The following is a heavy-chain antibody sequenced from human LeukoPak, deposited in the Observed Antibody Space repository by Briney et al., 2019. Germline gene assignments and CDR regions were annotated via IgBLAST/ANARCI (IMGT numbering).Heavy chain of an antibody. CDR1: GYTFTSYY. Sequence: ASVKVSCKPSGYTFTSYYMHWVRQAPGQGLEWMGIINPSGGSTSYAQKIQGRVTMTRDTSTSTVYMELSSLRSEDTAVYYCARDRIVVVPAAIKVPGRGNWFDPWGQGTLVTVSS. CDR2: INPSGGST. CDR3: ARDRIVVVPAAIKVPGRGNWFDP. D-gene: IGHD2-2*02. V-gene: IGHV1-46*03. J-gene: IGHJ5*02.